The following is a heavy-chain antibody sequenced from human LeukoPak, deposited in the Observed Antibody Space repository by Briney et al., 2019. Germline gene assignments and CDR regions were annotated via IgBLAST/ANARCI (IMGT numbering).Heavy chain of an antibody. V-gene: IGHV4-30-4*08. J-gene: IGHJ4*02. D-gene: IGHD2-15*01. Sequence: SETLSLTCIVSGGSISSGDYYWNWIRQPPGKGLEWIGYIYYSGSTYYNPSLKSRLTISVDTSTNQFSLRLSSVTAADTAVYYCARPYGGSPGYFDYWGQGTLVTVSS. CDR2: IYYSGST. CDR3: ARPYGGSPGYFDY. CDR1: GGSISSGDYY.